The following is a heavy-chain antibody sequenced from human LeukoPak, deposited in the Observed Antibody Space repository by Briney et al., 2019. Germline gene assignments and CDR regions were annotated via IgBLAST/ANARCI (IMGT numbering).Heavy chain of an antibody. Sequence: GGSLRLSCAASGFTFSSYGMHWVRQAPGKGLEWVAFIRYDGSNKYYADSVKGRFTISRDNSKNTLYLQMNSLRAEDMALYYCAKGGPDYGDYLHYWGQGTLVTVSS. CDR2: IRYDGSNK. V-gene: IGHV3-30*02. CDR3: AKGGPDYGDYLHY. J-gene: IGHJ4*02. D-gene: IGHD4-17*01. CDR1: GFTFSSYG.